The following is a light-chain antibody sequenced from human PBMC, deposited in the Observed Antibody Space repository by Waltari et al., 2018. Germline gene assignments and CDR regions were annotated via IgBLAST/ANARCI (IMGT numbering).Light chain of an antibody. J-gene: IGKJ4*01. CDR2: VAS. CDR3: QQRSDWPPALT. V-gene: IGKV3-11*01. Sequence: EIVLTQSPATLSLSPGERATLSCRASQSVSSSLAWYQQKPGQAPKLLIYVASNRATAIPARFSGSVSGTDFTLTISSLEPEDFAVYYCQQRSDWPPALTFGGGTKVEIK. CDR1: QSVSSS.